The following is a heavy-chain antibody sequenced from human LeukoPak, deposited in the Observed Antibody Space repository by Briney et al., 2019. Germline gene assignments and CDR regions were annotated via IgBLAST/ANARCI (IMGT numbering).Heavy chain of an antibody. J-gene: IGHJ4*02. CDR2: IYYSGST. D-gene: IGHD3-22*01. CDR3: ARQSASDYYDSSGSFDY. V-gene: IGHV4-39*01. CDR1: GGSISSSNYY. Sequence: SETLSLTCTVSGGSISSSNYYWGWIRQPPGKGLEWIGSIYYSGSTYYNPSLKSRVTISVDTSKNQFSPKLSSVTAADTAVYYCARQSASDYYDSSGSFDYWGQGTLVTVSS.